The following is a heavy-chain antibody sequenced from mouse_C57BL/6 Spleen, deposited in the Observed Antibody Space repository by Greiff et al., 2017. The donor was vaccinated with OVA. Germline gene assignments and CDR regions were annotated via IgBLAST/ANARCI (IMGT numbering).Heavy chain of an antibody. Sequence: EVQLVESGGGLVKPGGSLKLSCAASGFTFSDYGMHWVRQAPEKGLEWVAYISSGSSTIYYADTVKGRFTISRDNAKNTLFLQMTSLRSEDTAMYYCARRTGTDWFAYWGQGTLVTVSA. CDR3: ARRTGTDWFAY. V-gene: IGHV5-17*01. D-gene: IGHD4-1*01. CDR2: ISSGSSTI. CDR1: GFTFSDYG. J-gene: IGHJ3*01.